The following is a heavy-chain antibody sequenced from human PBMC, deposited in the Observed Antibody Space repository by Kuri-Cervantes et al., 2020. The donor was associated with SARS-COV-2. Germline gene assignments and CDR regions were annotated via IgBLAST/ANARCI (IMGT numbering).Heavy chain of an antibody. V-gene: IGHV4-39*01. D-gene: IGHD2-15*01. J-gene: IGHJ5*02. CDR1: GGSISSSSYY. CDR3: ASCISGGSSDPRAWSDP. Sequence: GSLRLSCTVSGGSISSSSYYWGWIRQPPGKGLEWIGSIYYSGSTYYNPSLKSRVTISVDTSKNQFSLKLSSVTAADTAVYYCASCISGGSSDPRAWSDPWGQGTLVTVSS. CDR2: IYYSGST.